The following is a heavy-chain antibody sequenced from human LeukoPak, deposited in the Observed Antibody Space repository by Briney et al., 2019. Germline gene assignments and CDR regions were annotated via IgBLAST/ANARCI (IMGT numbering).Heavy chain of an antibody. CDR3: NGYSSSWYGY. CDR1: GFTVSSKY. J-gene: IGHJ4*02. Sequence: GGSLRLSCAASGFTVSSKYMSWVRQAPGKGLEWVSLIYSGGSTYYADSVKGRFTISRDNSKNTLYLQMNSLRAEDTAVYYCNGYSSSWYGYWGQGTLVTVSS. CDR2: IYSGGST. D-gene: IGHD6-13*01. V-gene: IGHV3-66*01.